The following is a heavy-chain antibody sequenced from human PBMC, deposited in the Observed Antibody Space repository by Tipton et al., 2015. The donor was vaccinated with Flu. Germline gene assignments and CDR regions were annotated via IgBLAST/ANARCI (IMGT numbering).Heavy chain of an antibody. CDR1: GDAISSSPYY. CDR3: ARQKGGISSGYYYYFDY. CDR2: IYYSGST. Sequence: TLSLTCTVSGDAISSSPYYWGWIRQPPGEGLEWIGSIYYSGSTHYNSSLESRVTISLDTSKKQFSLKLSSVTAADTAVYYCARQKGGISSGYYYYFDYWGQGTLVTVSS. V-gene: IGHV4-39*07. D-gene: IGHD3-22*01. J-gene: IGHJ4*02.